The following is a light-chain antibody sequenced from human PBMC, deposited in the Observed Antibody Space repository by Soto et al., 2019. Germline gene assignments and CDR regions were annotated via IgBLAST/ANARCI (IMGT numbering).Light chain of an antibody. J-gene: IGKJ4*01. CDR1: QSISSW. CDR3: QQYNTYPET. V-gene: IGKV1-5*01. CDR2: DAS. Sequence: DIQMTQSPSTLSASVGDRVTITCRASQSISSWLAWYQQKPGKAPKLLIYDASSLESGVPSRFSGSGSGTEFPLTISSLQPDDFATYYCQQYNTYPETFGGGTTVEIK.